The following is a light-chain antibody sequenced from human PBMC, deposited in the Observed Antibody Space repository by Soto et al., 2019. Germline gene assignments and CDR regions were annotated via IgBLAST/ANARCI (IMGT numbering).Light chain of an antibody. CDR3: HMRQIRTRT. CDR1: SSVRTN. J-gene: IGKJ1*01. CDR2: LAS. V-gene: IGKV3-15*01. Sequence: IFMTQCPDTLYVSPGEGATLSCRAGSSVRTNLAWYQQKPGEAPRLLSYLASTRANGVPARFSGGRSETEYTITISDVQQEDYVVYYCHMRQIRTRTFGQGTKVDIK.